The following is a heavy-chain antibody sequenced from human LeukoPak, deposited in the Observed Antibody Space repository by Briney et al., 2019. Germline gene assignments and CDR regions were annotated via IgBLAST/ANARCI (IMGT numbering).Heavy chain of an antibody. Sequence: GVSLRLSCAASGXXFXSXEXXWXXXAPGXGLXXGXXIRSSGNTMDYAXTVKGRLTISRDNAKNSLYLQMNSLRAEDTAVYYCARADSSGWYTLKYWGQGTLVTVSS. CDR1: GXXFXSXE. CDR3: ARADSSGWYTLKY. V-gene: IGHV3-48*03. CDR2: IRSSGNTM. D-gene: IGHD6-19*01. J-gene: IGHJ4*02.